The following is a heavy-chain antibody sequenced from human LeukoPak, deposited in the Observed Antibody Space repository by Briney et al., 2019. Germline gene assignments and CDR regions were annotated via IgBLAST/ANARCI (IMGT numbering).Heavy chain of an antibody. CDR3: VRSGASYTEAL. D-gene: IGHD4/OR15-4a*01. CDR2: MHCSGST. CDR1: GGSISGYY. Sequence: SETLSLTCTVSGGSISGYYWTWIRQPPGKGLEWIGGMHCSGSTSYNPSLKSRVTMSVDTSKNQFSLKLTSVTAADTAMFYCVRSGASYTEALWGRGTLVTVSS. V-gene: IGHV4-59*01. J-gene: IGHJ2*01.